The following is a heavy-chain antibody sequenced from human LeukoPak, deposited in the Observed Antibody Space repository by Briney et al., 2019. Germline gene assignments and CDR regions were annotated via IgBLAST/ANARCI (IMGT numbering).Heavy chain of an antibody. J-gene: IGHJ4*02. V-gene: IGHV3-33*06. CDR1: GFTFSTYD. Sequence: GGSLRLSCAASGFTFSTYDMHWVRQPPGKGLEWVAVIWYDGSNKYYADSVKGRFTISRDNSKNTLYLQMNSLRAEDTAVYYCAKEGRKYSSGWYSSWGQGTLVTVSS. CDR2: IWYDGSNK. D-gene: IGHD6-19*01. CDR3: AKEGRKYSSGWYSS.